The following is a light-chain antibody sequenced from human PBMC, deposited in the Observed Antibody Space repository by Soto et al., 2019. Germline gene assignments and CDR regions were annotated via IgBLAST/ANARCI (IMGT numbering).Light chain of an antibody. Sequence: QSALTQPASVSGSPGQLITISCTGTSSDVGGYNYVSWYQQHPGKAPKLMIYDVSNRPSGVSNRFSGSKSGNTASLTISGLQAEDEADYYCSSYTSSSTLEGVFGGGTKVTVL. CDR1: SSDVGGYNY. CDR2: DVS. J-gene: IGLJ2*01. V-gene: IGLV2-14*01. CDR3: SSYTSSSTLEGV.